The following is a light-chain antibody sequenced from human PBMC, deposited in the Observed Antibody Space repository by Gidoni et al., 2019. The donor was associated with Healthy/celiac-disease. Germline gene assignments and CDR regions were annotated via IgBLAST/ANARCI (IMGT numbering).Light chain of an antibody. Sequence: DIQMTQSPSTLSASVGDRVTIPYRASQSVSSWLAWYQQVPGKAPKLLIYEASTLESGVPSRFSGRGSGTEFTLTSSSLQPDDFATYYCKQYNSYPTFGQGTRLEIK. V-gene: IGKV1-5*03. J-gene: IGKJ5*01. CDR2: EAS. CDR3: KQYNSYPT. CDR1: QSVSSW.